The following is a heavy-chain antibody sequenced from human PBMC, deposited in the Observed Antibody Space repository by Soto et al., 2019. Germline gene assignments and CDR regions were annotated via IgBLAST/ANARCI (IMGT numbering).Heavy chain of an antibody. J-gene: IGHJ4*02. V-gene: IGHV1-18*01. Sequence: GASVKVSCKASGFTFTSYGFSWVRQAPGEGLEWMGWVSAYNGYTTYAQKLQGRVTMTTDTSTNTAYMELRSLGSDDTAVYYCARAGRSIAVALSDSWGQGTLVTVSS. D-gene: IGHD6-19*01. CDR2: VSAYNGYT. CDR1: GFTFTSYG. CDR3: ARAGRSIAVALSDS.